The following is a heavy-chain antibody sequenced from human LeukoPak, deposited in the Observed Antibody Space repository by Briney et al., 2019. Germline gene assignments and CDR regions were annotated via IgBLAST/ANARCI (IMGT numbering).Heavy chain of an antibody. V-gene: IGHV3-74*01. CDR3: ANDFDY. D-gene: IGHD1-1*01. CDR1: GFTFSSYW. J-gene: IGHJ4*02. CDR2: ISSDGSRT. Sequence: PGGSLRLSCAASGFTFSSYWMHWVRQAPGKGLVWVSRISSDGSRTNYADSVQGRLTISRDNAKNTLYLQMNSLRAEDTAVYYCANDFDYWGQGTLVTVSS.